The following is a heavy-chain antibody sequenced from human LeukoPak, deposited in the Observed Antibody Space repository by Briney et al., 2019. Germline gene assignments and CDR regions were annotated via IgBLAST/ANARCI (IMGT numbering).Heavy chain of an antibody. Sequence: GGSLRLSCAASGFTFSNYAMSWVRQAPGKGLEWVSSIFHSGGNTYYTDSVKGRFTISSDTSKNTLYLQMNSLRAEDTAVYYCAKGRAWYFDLWGRGTLVSVSS. CDR3: AKGRAWYFDL. V-gene: IGHV3-23*01. D-gene: IGHD3-10*01. J-gene: IGHJ2*01. CDR1: GFTFSNYA. CDR2: IFHSGGNT.